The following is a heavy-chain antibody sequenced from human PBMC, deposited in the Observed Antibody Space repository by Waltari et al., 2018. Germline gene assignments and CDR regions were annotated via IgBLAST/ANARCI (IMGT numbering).Heavy chain of an antibody. CDR3: ATYVGASVGTAAFDV. D-gene: IGHD3-16*01. V-gene: IGHV4-39*01. CDR1: GGSITSTSHY. CDR2: ISYSGAT. Sequence: QLHLQESGPGLVKPSETLSLTCSVSGGSITSTSHYWGWIRQPPGKGLEWTGTISYSGATYNNTSLKSRLTISVDTSKNQFSLKLSSVTAADTALYYCATYVGASVGTAAFDVWGQGTMVTVSS. J-gene: IGHJ3*01.